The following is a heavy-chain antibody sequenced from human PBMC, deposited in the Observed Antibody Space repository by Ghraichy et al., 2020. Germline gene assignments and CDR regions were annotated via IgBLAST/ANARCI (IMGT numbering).Heavy chain of an antibody. CDR1: GASISTSDYY. Sequence: GSLSLTCTVSGASISTSDYYWGWIRQPPGKGLEWLGSVYYTGSTYYNPSLKSRVTTSIDTSRNQFSLNLNFVTAADAAVYFCVGLFRAGAVIHYWGQGTLVTVSS. V-gene: IGHV4-39*01. D-gene: IGHD3-10*01. CDR3: VGLFRAGAVIHY. CDR2: VYYTGST. J-gene: IGHJ4*02.